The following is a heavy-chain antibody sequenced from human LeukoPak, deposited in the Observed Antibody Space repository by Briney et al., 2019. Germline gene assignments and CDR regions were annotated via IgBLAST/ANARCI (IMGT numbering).Heavy chain of an antibody. J-gene: IGHJ4*01. CDR3: ARQLPTAAADTRGYFDY. V-gene: IGHV4-39*01. CDR2: LFYVGSA. Sequence: PSETLSLTCSVSGGSISNGDYYWGWIGQAPGKGLEWIGSLFYVGSAHYYPSLKSRATISADTPKNQFSLKLTSMTAADAAIYYCARQLPTAAADTRGYFDYWGQGTVVTVSS. D-gene: IGHD6-25*01. CDR1: GGSISNGDYY.